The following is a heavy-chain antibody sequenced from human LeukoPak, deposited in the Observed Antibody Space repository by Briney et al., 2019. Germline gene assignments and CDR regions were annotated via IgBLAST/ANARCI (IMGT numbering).Heavy chain of an antibody. Sequence: PSETLSLSCAVYGGSFSGDYWSWTRQPPGKGLQRIGEINHSGNTNNNPSLKSRVTMSVDTSKNQLSLNLTSVTAADTAVYYCARVHGHNLGTLDYWGQGILVTVSS. J-gene: IGHJ4*02. CDR3: ARVHGHNLGTLDY. D-gene: IGHD5-24*01. CDR2: INHSGNT. V-gene: IGHV4-34*01. CDR1: GGSFSGDY.